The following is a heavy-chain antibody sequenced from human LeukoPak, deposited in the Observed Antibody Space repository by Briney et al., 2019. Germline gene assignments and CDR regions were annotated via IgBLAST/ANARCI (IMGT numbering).Heavy chain of an antibody. J-gene: IGHJ3*02. D-gene: IGHD3-22*01. Sequence: PGRSLRLSCAASGFTFNTYGMHWVRQAPGKGLEWVAIIWYDGSNKYYADSVKGRFTISRDNFKNTLYLQMNSPRAEDTAVYYCALTYYYDSDGYYSPDKHAFDIWGQGTMVTVSS. CDR2: IWYDGSNK. CDR1: GFTFNTYG. CDR3: ALTYYYDSDGYYSPDKHAFDI. V-gene: IGHV3-33*01.